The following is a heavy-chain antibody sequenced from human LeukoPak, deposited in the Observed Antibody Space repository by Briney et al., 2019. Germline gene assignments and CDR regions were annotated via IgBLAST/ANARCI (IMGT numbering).Heavy chain of an antibody. V-gene: IGHV3-21*01. Sequence: GGSLRLSCAASGFTFNSYSMNWVRQAPGKGLEWVSSISGSNSYIYYADSMKGRFTISRDNAKNSLYLQMNSLRAEDTAVYYCARDQIPRMITFGGVIAETYDAFDIWGQGTMVTVSS. D-gene: IGHD3-16*02. CDR2: ISGSNSYI. CDR3: ARDQIPRMITFGGVIAETYDAFDI. J-gene: IGHJ3*02. CDR1: GFTFNSYS.